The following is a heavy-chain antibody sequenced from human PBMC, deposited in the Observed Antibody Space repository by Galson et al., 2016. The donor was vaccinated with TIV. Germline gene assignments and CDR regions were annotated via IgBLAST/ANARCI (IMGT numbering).Heavy chain of an antibody. V-gene: IGHV1-2*02. CDR1: GYTFTAYY. CDR3: ARIFRGSGGLDP. Sequence: QSGAEVKKPGASVKVSCKSSGYTFTAYYIHWVRQAPGQGLEWMGWISPNNGGTNFAQKFQGSVTMTRDTSINTAYMELSGLRSDDTALYYCARIFRGSGGLDPWGQGTLVTVSS. D-gene: IGHD3-16*01. CDR2: ISPNNGGT. J-gene: IGHJ5*02.